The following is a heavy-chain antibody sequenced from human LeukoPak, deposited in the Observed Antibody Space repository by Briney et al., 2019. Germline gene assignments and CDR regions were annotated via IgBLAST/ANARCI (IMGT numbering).Heavy chain of an antibody. CDR2: INHSGST. D-gene: IGHD3-10*01. J-gene: IGHJ4*02. CDR3: ARNSLWFGANDY. V-gene: IGHV4-34*01. Sequence: SETLSLTCAVYGGSFSGYYWSWIRQPPGKGLEWTGEINHSGSTNYNPSLKSRVTISVDTSKNQFSLKLSSVTAADTAVYYCARNSLWFGANDYWGQGTLVTVSS. CDR1: GGSFSGYY.